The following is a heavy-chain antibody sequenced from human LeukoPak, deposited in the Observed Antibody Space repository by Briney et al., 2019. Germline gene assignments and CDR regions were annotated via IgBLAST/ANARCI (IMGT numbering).Heavy chain of an antibody. Sequence: RASVKVSCKASGYTFTGYYMHWVRQAPGQGLEWMGWINPNSSGTNYAQKFQGRVTMTRDTSISTAYMELSRLRSDDTAVYYCARARYCSGGSCYSGDFDYWGQGTLVTVSS. CDR2: INPNSSGT. J-gene: IGHJ4*02. V-gene: IGHV1-2*02. CDR3: ARARYCSGGSCYSGDFDY. CDR1: GYTFTGYY. D-gene: IGHD2-15*01.